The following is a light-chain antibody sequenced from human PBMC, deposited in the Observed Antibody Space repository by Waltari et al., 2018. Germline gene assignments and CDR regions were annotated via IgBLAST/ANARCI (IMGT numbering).Light chain of an antibody. V-gene: IGLV2-14*03. CDR1: SSDVGGYNY. J-gene: IGLJ2*01. CDR3: SSYTSSSTLVV. Sequence: QSALTQPASVSGSTGQSITISCTGTSSDVGGYNYVSWYQQNPGKAPKLMIYDVRNRPSGVSNRFSGSKSGNTASLTISGLQAEDEADYYCSSYTSSSTLVVFGGGTKLTVL. CDR2: DVR.